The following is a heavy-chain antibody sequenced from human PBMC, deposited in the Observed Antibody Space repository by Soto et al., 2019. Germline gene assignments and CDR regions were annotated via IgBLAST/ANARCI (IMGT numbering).Heavy chain of an antibody. Sequence: GGSLRLSCAASGFGFSRYSMNWVRQAPGKGLEWVSCISSSSSTIYYADSVKGRFTISRDNAKNSLYLQMNSLRAEDTAVYYCARHPERIAQIGWFDPWGQGTLVTVSS. CDR3: ARHPERIAQIGWFDP. D-gene: IGHD6-13*01. J-gene: IGHJ5*02. V-gene: IGHV3-48*01. CDR2: ISSSSSTI. CDR1: GFGFSRYS.